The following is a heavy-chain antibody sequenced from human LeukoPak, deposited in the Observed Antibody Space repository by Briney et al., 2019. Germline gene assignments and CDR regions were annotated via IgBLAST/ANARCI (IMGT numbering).Heavy chain of an antibody. CDR3: ARRGSGGSSDY. Sequence: ASVTVSCKASGYSFISYGFTWVRQAPGQELEWMGWISVHNGNKNYAHKFQGRVTMTTDTPTNTDYMEVRSLRSDDTAVYYCARRGSGGSSDYWGQGTLVTVSS. D-gene: IGHD2-15*01. V-gene: IGHV1-18*01. CDR2: ISVHNGNK. J-gene: IGHJ4*02. CDR1: GYSFISYG.